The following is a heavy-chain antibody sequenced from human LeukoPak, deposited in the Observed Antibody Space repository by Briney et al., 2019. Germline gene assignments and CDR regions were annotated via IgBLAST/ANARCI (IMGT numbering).Heavy chain of an antibody. Sequence: PGGSLRLSCAASGFIVSHNYMTWVRQAPGKGLEWISVIYIDGTTYYADSVKGRFTISRDQANNTLYLQMNTLRDEDTAVYYCATRPIVGAPYWGQGTLVTVSS. D-gene: IGHD1-26*01. V-gene: IGHV3-53*01. J-gene: IGHJ4*02. CDR3: ATRPIVGAPY. CDR1: GFIVSHNY. CDR2: IYIDGTT.